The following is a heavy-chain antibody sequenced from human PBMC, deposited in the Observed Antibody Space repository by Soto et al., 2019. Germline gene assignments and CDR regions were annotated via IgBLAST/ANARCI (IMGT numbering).Heavy chain of an antibody. Sequence: SETLSLTCTVSGGSISSSSYYWVWIRQPPGKGLEWIGSFYYSGNTYYNSSLKSRVTISGDTSENQFSLKLSSVTAADTAVYYCARQVVDGTVAGTGSFDYWGQGTLVTVSS. CDR1: GGSISSSSYY. CDR2: FYYSGNT. CDR3: ARQVVDGTVAGTGSFDY. J-gene: IGHJ4*02. V-gene: IGHV4-39*01. D-gene: IGHD6-19*01.